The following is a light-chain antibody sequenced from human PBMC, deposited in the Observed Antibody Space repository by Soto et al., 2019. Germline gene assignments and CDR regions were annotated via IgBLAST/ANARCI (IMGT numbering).Light chain of an antibody. CDR3: SSYAGSYTWV. CDR2: EVS. J-gene: IGLJ3*02. Sequence: QSVLTQPPSASGSPGQSVTISCTGTSSDVGGYKYVSWYQQHPGKAPKLLIYEVSKRPSGVPDRFSGYKSGNTASLTVSGRQAADEADYYCSSYAGSYTWVFGGGTKVTVL. CDR1: SSDVGGYKY. V-gene: IGLV2-8*01.